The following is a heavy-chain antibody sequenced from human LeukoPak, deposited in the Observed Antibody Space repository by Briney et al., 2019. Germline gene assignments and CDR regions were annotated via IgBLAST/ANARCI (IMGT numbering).Heavy chain of an antibody. CDR3: AKDLGVTGYYYYYMDV. Sequence: PGGSLRLSCAASVFTFSSYAMSWVRQAPGKGLEWVSAISGSGGSTYYADSVKGRFTIYRDNSKNTLYLQMHSLRAEDTAVYYCAKDLGVTGYYYYYMDVWGKGTTVTVSS. D-gene: IGHD4-11*01. J-gene: IGHJ6*03. CDR2: ISGSGGST. CDR1: VFTFSSYA. V-gene: IGHV3-23*01.